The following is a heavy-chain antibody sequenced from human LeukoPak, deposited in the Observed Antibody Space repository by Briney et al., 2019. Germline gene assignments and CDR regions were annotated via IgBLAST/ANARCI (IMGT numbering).Heavy chain of an antibody. CDR2: IDWDGGIT. CDR1: GFTFEDFS. Sequence: PGGSLRLSCAASGFTFEDFSMHWVRQVPGKGLEWISLIDWDGGITYYADSVKGRFTVSRDNSKSSLYLHLNSLTPEDPAFYYCANDSFVATTSYLYSWGQGALVTVSS. J-gene: IGHJ4*02. D-gene: IGHD1-26*01. CDR3: ANDSFVATTSYLYS. V-gene: IGHV3-43*01.